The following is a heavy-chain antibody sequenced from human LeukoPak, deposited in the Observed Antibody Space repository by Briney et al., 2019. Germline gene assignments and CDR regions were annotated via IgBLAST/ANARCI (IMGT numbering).Heavy chain of an antibody. CDR2: IEGDGSST. CDR1: GFTLSDFW. D-gene: IGHD3-3*01. Sequence: GGSLRLSCGASGFTLSDFWMFWVRQAPGKGLVWVSRIEGDGSSTAYADPVKGRFTISRDNAKNTLYLQMDSLRVEDTGVYYCTRGWRHGAMDVWGQGTTVTVSS. CDR3: TRGWRHGAMDV. V-gene: IGHV3-74*01. J-gene: IGHJ6*02.